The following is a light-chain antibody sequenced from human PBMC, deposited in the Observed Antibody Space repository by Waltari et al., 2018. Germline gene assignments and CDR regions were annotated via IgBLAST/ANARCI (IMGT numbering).Light chain of an antibody. Sequence: EIVLTQSPGTLSLSPGERATLSCRASQSVSKYLAWYQQKVGQPPRLLIYDSSTRATGIPDRFIGSGFGTDFSLTISRLEPEEFAVYYCQKYGTLPATFGQGTKVEI. J-gene: IGKJ1*01. CDR1: QSVSKY. CDR2: DSS. CDR3: QKYGTLPAT. V-gene: IGKV3-20*01.